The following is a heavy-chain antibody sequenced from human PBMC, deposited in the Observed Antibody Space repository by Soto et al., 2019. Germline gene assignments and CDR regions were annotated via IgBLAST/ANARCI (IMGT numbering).Heavy chain of an antibody. V-gene: IGHV3-48*02. CDR2: ISSSSDST. Sequence: LVEAGGGLVYPGGSLTLSCVGSGVMFSEHSMNWVRQAPGKGLQWVSYISSSSDSTYYADSVKGRFTVSRDNAKNALFLQRNSLRYDDTATYYCARLPKGSLVTAWGQGVRVTVSS. CDR3: ARLPKGSLVTA. D-gene: IGHD2-21*02. J-gene: IGHJ4*02. CDR1: GVMFSEHS.